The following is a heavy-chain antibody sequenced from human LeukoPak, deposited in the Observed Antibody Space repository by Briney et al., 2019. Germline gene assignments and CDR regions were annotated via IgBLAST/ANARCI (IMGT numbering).Heavy chain of an antibody. Sequence: GGSLRLSCVASGFTFSSYSMNWVRQAPGKGLEWVSSISSSSSYIYYADSVKGRFTISRDNAKSSLYLQMNSLRAEDTAVYYCARHTWQWLPFDDWGQGTQVTISS. D-gene: IGHD5-12*01. J-gene: IGHJ4*02. V-gene: IGHV3-21*01. CDR1: GFTFSSYS. CDR2: ISSSSSYI. CDR3: ARHTWQWLPFDD.